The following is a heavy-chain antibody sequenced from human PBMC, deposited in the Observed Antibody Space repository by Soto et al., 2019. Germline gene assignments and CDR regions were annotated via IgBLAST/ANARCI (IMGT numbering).Heavy chain of an antibody. CDR2: IYDRGTT. V-gene: IGHV4-31*03. D-gene: IGHD1-26*01. Sequence: SETLSLTCTVSGGSISSGAYYWSWIRQHPGKGLEWIGYIYDRGTTYYNPSLESRVSISVDTSKNQFSLRLTSVTAADTAVYFCAREEFVSGRYRKIDYWGQGTLVTVSS. CDR3: AREEFVSGRYRKIDY. J-gene: IGHJ4*02. CDR1: GGSISSGAYY.